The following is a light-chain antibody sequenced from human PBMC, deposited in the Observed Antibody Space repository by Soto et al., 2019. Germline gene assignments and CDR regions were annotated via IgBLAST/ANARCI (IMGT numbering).Light chain of an antibody. CDR3: AAWDATLNGPV. Sequence: QSALAQPPSASGTPGQRVTISCSGSSSNIGGNTVSWYQQLPGTAPKLLIYSNNQRPSGVPDRFSGSKSGTSASLAISGLQSEDEADYYCAAWDATLNGPVFGGGTKLTVL. CDR1: SSNIGGNT. CDR2: SNN. J-gene: IGLJ2*01. V-gene: IGLV1-44*01.